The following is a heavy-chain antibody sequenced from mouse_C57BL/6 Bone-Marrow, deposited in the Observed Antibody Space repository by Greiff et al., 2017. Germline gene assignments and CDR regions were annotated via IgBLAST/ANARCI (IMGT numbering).Heavy chain of an antibody. CDR2: IDPSDSYT. Sequence: QVQLQQPGAELVRPGTSVKLSCKASGYTFTSYWMHWVKQRPGQGLEWIGVIDPSDSYTYYNQKFKGKATLTVDTSSSTAYMQLSILTSEDSSVYYCAREYHPWFAYWGQGTLVTVSA. J-gene: IGHJ3*01. D-gene: IGHD2-10*02. CDR3: AREYHPWFAY. CDR1: GYTFTSYW. V-gene: IGHV1-59*01.